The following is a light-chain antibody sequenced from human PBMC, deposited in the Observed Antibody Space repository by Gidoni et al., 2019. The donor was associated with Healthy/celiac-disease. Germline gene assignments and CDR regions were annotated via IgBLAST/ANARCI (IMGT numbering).Light chain of an antibody. CDR1: QSVSSSY. J-gene: IGKJ4*01. V-gene: IGKV3-20*01. CDR2: GAS. Sequence: EIVLTQSPGTLSLSPGERATLSCRASQSVSSSYLAWYQQKPGQAPRLLIYGASSRATVIPDRFSVSGSGTDFTLTISILEPEDFAVYYCQQYGSSPRLTFGGGTKVEIK. CDR3: QQYGSSPRLT.